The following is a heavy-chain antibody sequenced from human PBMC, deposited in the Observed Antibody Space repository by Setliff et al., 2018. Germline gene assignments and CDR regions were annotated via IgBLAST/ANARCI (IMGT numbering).Heavy chain of an antibody. D-gene: IGHD3-22*01. V-gene: IGHV3-30*02. CDR1: EFAFSSYG. CDR3: ARAHRYFSDTSGYFYDQGRSAFDV. CDR2: IRYDGSNK. Sequence: GGSLRLSCAVSEFAFSSYGMHWVRQAPGKGLEWVAFIRYDGSNKYYADSVKGRFTISRDNSKNSLYLQMNSLGAADTALYYCARAHRYFSDTSGYFYDQGRSAFDVWGQGTMVTVSS. J-gene: IGHJ3*01.